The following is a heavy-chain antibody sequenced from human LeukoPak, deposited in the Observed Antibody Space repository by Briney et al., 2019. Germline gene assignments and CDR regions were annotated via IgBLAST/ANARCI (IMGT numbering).Heavy chain of an antibody. CDR3: AKGGITGTRAVAAFDI. CDR1: GFTFSSYG. CDR2: IRYDGSNK. V-gene: IGHV3-30*02. Sequence: GGSLRLSCAASGFTFSSYGMHWVCQAPGKGLEGVAFIRYDGSNKYYADSVRGRFTISRDNSKNTLYLQMNSLRAEDTAVYYCAKGGITGTRAVAAFDIWGQGTMVTVSS. D-gene: IGHD1-7*01. J-gene: IGHJ3*02.